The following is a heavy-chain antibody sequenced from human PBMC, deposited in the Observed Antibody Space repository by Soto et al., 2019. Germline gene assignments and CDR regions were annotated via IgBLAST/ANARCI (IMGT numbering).Heavy chain of an antibody. CDR1: GFTLSNYA. CDR2: VSASGGST. Sequence: PGWSLRLSCAASGFTLSNYAMSWVGQSPGKGLELLSAVSASGGSTYYADSGTGRSTISRHNSKNTLYLQMNSLRDGGTAVYYCAEDPRVHYYDSGSSSYGGQGTLVTVSS. V-gene: IGHV3-23*01. J-gene: IGHJ4*02. D-gene: IGHD3-10*01. CDR3: AEDPRVHYYDSGSSSY.